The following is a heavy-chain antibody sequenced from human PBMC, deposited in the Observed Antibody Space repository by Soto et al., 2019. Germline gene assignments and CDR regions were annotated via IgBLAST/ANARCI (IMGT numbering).Heavy chain of an antibody. Sequence: QVQLVESGGGVVQPGRSLRLSCGASGFTFSSYGMHWVRQAPGKGLEWVSIISFDGKKIDYAGSVRGRFTISRDNSQNTLYLQMDSITTEDTAVYYSERREFYSRGRDCFSGDYAMDVWGQGTTVTVSS. CDR1: GFTFSSYG. J-gene: IGHJ6*02. CDR3: ERREFYSRGRDCFSGDYAMDV. CDR2: ISFDGKKI. V-gene: IGHV3-30*03. D-gene: IGHD2-21*01.